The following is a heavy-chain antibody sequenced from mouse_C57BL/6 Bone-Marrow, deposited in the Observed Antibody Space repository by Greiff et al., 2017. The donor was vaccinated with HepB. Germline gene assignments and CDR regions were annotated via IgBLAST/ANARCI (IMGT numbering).Heavy chain of an antibody. V-gene: IGHV1-82*01. D-gene: IGHD1-1*01. Sequence: VMLVESGPELVKPGASVKISCKASGYAFSSSWMNWVKQRPGKGLEWIGRIYPGDGDTNYNGKFKGKATLTADKSSRTAYMQLSSLTSEDSAVYFCAREYITTVKDYWGQGTTLTVSS. CDR3: AREYITTVKDY. CDR1: GYAFSSSW. J-gene: IGHJ2*01. CDR2: IYPGDGDT.